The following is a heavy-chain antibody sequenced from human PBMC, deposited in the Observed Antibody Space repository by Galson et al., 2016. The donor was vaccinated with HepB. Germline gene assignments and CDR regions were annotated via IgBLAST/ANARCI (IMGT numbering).Heavy chain of an antibody. CDR3: ARLYCSSTSCCGYCGMDV. CDR2: FYNSGST. Sequence: ETLSLTCTVSGGSISSSGYFWGWIRQPPGKGLEWIGNFYNSGSTSYNPSLQSRVTISVDTSKNRISLKLSSVTAADTAVYHCARLYCSSTSCCGYCGMDVWGQGTTVTVSS. D-gene: IGHD2-2*01. CDR1: GGSISSSGYF. V-gene: IGHV4-39*01. J-gene: IGHJ6*02.